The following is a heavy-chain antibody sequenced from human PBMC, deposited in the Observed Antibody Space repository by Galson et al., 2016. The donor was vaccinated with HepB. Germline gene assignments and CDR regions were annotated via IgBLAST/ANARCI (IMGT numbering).Heavy chain of an antibody. Sequence: SETLSLTCAVYGGSFSGYYWSWIRQPPGKGLEWIGEINHSGSTNYNPSLKSRVTISVDTSKNQFSLKLSSVTAADTALYYCARDRGDGRRSRYHLNHWGQGTLVTVSS. CDR3: ARDRGDGRRSRYHLNH. V-gene: IGHV4-34*01. CDR1: GGSFSGYY. J-gene: IGHJ5*02. CDR2: INHSGST. D-gene: IGHD3-16*01.